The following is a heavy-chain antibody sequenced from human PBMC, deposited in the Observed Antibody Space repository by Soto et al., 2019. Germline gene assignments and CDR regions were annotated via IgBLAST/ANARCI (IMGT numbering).Heavy chain of an antibody. V-gene: IGHV4-4*02. CDR3: AAGGGGGNY. D-gene: IGHD3-16*01. CDR2: IYHSGST. CDR1: GGSVTNDNW. Sequence: QVQLQESGPGLVKPSGTLSLTCAVSGGSVTNDNWWSWVRQPPGKGLEWIGEIYHSGSTNYNPSLKSRVTISIDNPNNQFSRKLNSVTAADTAVYYCAAGGGGGNYWGQGTLVTVSS. J-gene: IGHJ4*02.